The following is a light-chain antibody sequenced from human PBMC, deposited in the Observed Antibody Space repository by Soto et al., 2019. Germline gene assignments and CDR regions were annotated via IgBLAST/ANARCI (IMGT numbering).Light chain of an antibody. CDR3: QHYNSYSEA. CDR1: QSISSW. CDR2: DAS. J-gene: IGKJ1*01. V-gene: IGKV1-5*01. Sequence: EIQMTQSPSTLSACVGDRVTITCRASQSISSWLAWYQQKPGKAPKLLIYDASSLESGVPSRFSGSGSGTEFTLTISSLQPDDFATYYCQHYNSYSEAFGQGTKVDIK.